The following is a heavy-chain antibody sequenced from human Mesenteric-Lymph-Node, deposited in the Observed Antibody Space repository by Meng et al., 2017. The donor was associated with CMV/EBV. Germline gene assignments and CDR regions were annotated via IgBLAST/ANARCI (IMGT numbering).Heavy chain of an antibody. CDR3: ARDGGWRY. Sequence: QVQLQQWGAGLLKPLETLSLTGAVYGGSFGGYYWSWIRPPPEKVLEXIGEINHSGSTNYNPSLKSRVTISVDTSKNQFSLKLSSVTAADTAVYYCARDGGWRYWGQGTLVTVSS. V-gene: IGHV4-34*01. D-gene: IGHD3-16*01. CDR2: INHSGST. J-gene: IGHJ4*02. CDR1: GGSFGGYY.